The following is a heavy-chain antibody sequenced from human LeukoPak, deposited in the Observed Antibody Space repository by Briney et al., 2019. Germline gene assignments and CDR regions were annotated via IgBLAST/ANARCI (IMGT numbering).Heavy chain of an antibody. Sequence: SETLSLTCTVSGGSVSNDNHCWSWIRQPPGKGLEWIGYIYYSGSTNYNPSLKSRVTISVDTSKYQFSLKLSSVTAADTAVYYCARESGSGSYLPYYYGMDVWGQGTTVTVSS. CDR1: GGSVSNDNHC. D-gene: IGHD3-10*01. V-gene: IGHV4-61*01. CDR2: IYYSGST. CDR3: ARESGSGSYLPYYYGMDV. J-gene: IGHJ6*02.